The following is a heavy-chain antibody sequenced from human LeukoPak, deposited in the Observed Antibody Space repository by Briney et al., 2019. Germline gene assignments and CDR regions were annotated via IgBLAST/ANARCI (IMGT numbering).Heavy chain of an antibody. Sequence: PSQTLSLTCTVSGGSISSGGYYWSWIRQHPGKGLEWIGYIYYSGSTYYNPSLKSRVTISVDTSKNQFSLKLSSVTAADTAVYYCARASGYYDSSGSWYFDLWGRGTLVTVSS. CDR2: IYYSGST. CDR1: GGSISSGGYY. CDR3: ARASGYYDSSGSWYFDL. V-gene: IGHV4-31*03. J-gene: IGHJ2*01. D-gene: IGHD3-22*01.